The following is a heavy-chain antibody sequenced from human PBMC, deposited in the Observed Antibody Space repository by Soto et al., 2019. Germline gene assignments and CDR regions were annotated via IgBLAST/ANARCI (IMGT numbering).Heavy chain of an antibody. CDR1: SGSISGLY. Sequence: SETLSLTCTVSSGSISGLYWTWIRQPAGKGLEWIGRIYSSGETNYNPSLTGRVIMSLDTSKNQFSLNLTSVTAADTAVYYCARASQCKSYFDCFAWLDYWGQGTLVTVSS. CDR2: IYSSGET. V-gene: IGHV4-4*07. CDR3: ARASQCKSYFDCFAWLDY. J-gene: IGHJ4*02. D-gene: IGHD3-9*01.